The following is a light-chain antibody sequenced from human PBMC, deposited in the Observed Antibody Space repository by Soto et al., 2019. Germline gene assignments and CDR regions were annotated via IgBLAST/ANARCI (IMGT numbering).Light chain of an antibody. Sequence: EVVLTQSPGTLSLSPGERATLSCRASQSVSSNSLAWYQQKPGQAPRLLIYAASSRATGIPDRFSGSGSGTDFTLTMSRLEPEDFAVYYCQQHGRSPLTFGQGTKVEIK. V-gene: IGKV3-20*01. CDR1: QSVSSNS. CDR3: QQHGRSPLT. J-gene: IGKJ1*01. CDR2: AAS.